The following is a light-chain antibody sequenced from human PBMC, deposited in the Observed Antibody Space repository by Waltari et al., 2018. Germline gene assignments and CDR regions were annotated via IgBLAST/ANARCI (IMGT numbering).Light chain of an antibody. CDR3: QQYGNSPPWT. CDR1: ETIDNNF. Sequence: EIVLTQFPGTLSLSPGERATLSCRASETIDNNFLAWYQPKPGKAPSLLICGAARRATDIPDRFSGGGSGTDCTLTISSLEPDDFALYYCQQYGNSPPWTFGQGTKVEIK. J-gene: IGKJ1*01. CDR2: GAA. V-gene: IGKV3-20*01.